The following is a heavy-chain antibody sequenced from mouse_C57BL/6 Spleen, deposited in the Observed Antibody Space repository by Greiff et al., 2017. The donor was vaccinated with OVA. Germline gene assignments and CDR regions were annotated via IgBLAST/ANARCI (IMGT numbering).Heavy chain of an antibody. CDR3: AKSRDGYYAMDY. Sequence: VQLLASVAGFVKPVSSLQLSCPASLFPFSSYSLSCVRPTPDHMLAWVATICAGGSYTYYPDNVKGRFTISRDNAKNNLYLQMSHLKSEDTAMYYCAKSRDGYYAMDYWGQGTSVTVSS. J-gene: IGHJ4*01. CDR2: ICAGGSYT. V-gene: IGHV5-4*01. D-gene: IGHD2-3*01. CDR1: LFPFSSYS.